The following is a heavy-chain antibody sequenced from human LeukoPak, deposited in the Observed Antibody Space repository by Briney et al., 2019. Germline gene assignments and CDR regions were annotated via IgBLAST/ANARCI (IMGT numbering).Heavy chain of an antibody. D-gene: IGHD3-3*01. CDR2: ISSNGGST. Sequence: GALRLSCAASGFTFSSYGMHWVRHAPGKGLEYVLAISSNGGSTYYANSVKGRFTSSRDNSKNTLYLQMGRLTAEDMAVYYCARVEEFWSGLAYYYYMDVWGKGTTVTVSS. CDR1: GFTFSSYG. V-gene: IGHV3-64*01. CDR3: ARVEEFWSGLAYYYYMDV. J-gene: IGHJ6*03.